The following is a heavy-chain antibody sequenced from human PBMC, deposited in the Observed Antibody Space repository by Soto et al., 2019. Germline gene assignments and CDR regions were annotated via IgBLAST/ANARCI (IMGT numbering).Heavy chain of an antibody. CDR3: VHTGYSYDPFAY. CDR2: IFWNDDE. Sequence: GPPLVNPPQTLTLHYTFSVFSLPPGLGCGGGIRQPPGKALEWLALIFWNDDERYSPSLKSRLTITKDTSKNQVVFTMTNMDPVDTATYFCVHTGYSYDPFAYWGRGTLVTVSS. V-gene: IGHV2-5*01. D-gene: IGHD5-18*01. CDR1: VFSLPPGLGC. J-gene: IGHJ4*02.